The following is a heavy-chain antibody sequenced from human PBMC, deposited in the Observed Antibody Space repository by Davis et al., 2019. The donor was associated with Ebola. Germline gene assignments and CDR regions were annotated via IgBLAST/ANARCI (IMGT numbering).Heavy chain of an antibody. V-gene: IGHV4-34*01. J-gene: IGHJ5*02. Sequence: SETLSLTCTVSGGSMSSYYWSWIRQPPGRGLEWIGEINHRGSTNYNPSLKSRVTISVDTSKNQFSLKVTSVTAADTAVYYCARGLGMGWFDPWGQGTLVTVSS. CDR3: ARGLGMGWFDP. CDR2: INHRGST. CDR1: GGSMSSYY. D-gene: IGHD6-13*01.